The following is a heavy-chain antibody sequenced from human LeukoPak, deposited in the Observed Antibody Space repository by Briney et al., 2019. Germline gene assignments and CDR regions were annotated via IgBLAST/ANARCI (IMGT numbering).Heavy chain of an antibody. CDR2: LYYSGST. V-gene: IGHV4-39*01. D-gene: IGHD3-10*01. J-gene: IGHJ3*02. Sequence: PSETLSLTCTVSGGSISSSSYYWGWIRQPPGKGLEWIGSLYYSGSTYYNPSLKSRVTISVDTSKNQFSLKLTSVTATDTAVLYCARHHFTGITDAFDIWGQGTMVTVSS. CDR1: GGSISSSSYY. CDR3: ARHHFTGITDAFDI.